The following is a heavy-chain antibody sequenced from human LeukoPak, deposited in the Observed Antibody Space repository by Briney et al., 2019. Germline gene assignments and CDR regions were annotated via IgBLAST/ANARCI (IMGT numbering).Heavy chain of an antibody. CDR1: GDSISSRNW. CDR2: IFHTGST. CDR3: ARCNRGCNSTSCPVYYMDV. J-gene: IGHJ6*03. V-gene: IGHV4-4*02. Sequence: SETLSLTCSVSGDSISSRNWWTWVRQTPEKGLEWIGEIFHTGSTNYNPSVEGRVTISIDKSRNHFSLMLTSVAAADTALYYCARCNRGCNSTSCPVYYMDVWGKGTTVTVSS. D-gene: IGHD2-2*01.